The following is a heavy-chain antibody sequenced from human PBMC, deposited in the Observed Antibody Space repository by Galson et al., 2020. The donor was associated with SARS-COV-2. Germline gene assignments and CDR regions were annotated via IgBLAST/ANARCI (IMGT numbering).Heavy chain of an antibody. D-gene: IGHD3-9*01. CDR3: ARQITDYDILTGFAEPYYYYYGMDV. J-gene: IGHJ6*02. V-gene: IGHV3-33*01. CDR1: GFTFSSYG. CDR2: IWYDGSNK. Sequence: GESLKISCAASGFTFSSYGMHWVRQAPGKGLEWVAVIWYDGSNKYYADSVKGRFTISRDNSKNTLYLQMNSLRAEDTAVYYCARQITDYDILTGFAEPYYYYYGMDVWGQGTTVTVSS.